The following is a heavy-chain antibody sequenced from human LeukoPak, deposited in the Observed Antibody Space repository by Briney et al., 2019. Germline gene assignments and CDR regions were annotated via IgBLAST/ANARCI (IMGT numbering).Heavy chain of an antibody. D-gene: IGHD2-2*01. CDR3: ARDFAPDIVVVSAGGFDY. V-gene: IGHV3-30*04. J-gene: IGHJ4*02. CDR1: GFPFSSYA. Sequence: PGRSLRLSCAASGFPFSSYAMHWVRQAPGKGLEWVAVISYDGSNKYYADSVKGRFTISRDNSKNTLYLQMNSLRAEDTAVNYCARDFAPDIVVVSAGGFDYWGQGTLVTVSS. CDR2: ISYDGSNK.